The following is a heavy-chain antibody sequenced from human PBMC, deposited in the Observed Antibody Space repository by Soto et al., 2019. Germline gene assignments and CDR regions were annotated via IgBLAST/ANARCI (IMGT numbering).Heavy chain of an antibody. CDR2: ISYDGSNK. D-gene: IGHD3-3*01. CDR1: GFTFSSYA. V-gene: IGHV3-30-3*01. CDR3: ARDSSYYDFWSGSPRGSMDV. Sequence: HPGGSLRLSCAASGFTFSSYAMHGVRQAPGKGLEWVAVISYDGSNKYYADSVKGRFTISRDNSKNTLYLQMNSLRAEDTAVYYCARDSSYYDFWSGSPRGSMDVWGQGTTVTVSS. J-gene: IGHJ6*02.